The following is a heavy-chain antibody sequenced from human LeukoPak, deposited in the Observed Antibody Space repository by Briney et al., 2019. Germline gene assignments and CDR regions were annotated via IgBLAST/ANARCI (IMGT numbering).Heavy chain of an antibody. CDR3: ARLQGGYEYGAFDI. Sequence: GGSLQFSVQGSGSIFTSYWIGWSRRLPGKGLGWMGIIYAGDSNPTYSPSFQGHVTISAYKSISTSYVQWSSLKPSTAAIFSCARLQGGYEYGAFDIWGQGTMVTVSS. CDR2: IYAGDSNP. CDR1: GSIFTSYW. V-gene: IGHV5-51*01. D-gene: IGHD5-12*01. J-gene: IGHJ3*02.